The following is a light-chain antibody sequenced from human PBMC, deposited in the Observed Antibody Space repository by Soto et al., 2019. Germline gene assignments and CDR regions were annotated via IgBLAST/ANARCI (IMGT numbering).Light chain of an antibody. Sequence: QSVLTQPPSVSGAPGQRVTLSCTGSSSNIGAGYDVHWYQQLPGTAPKLLIYGNNNRPSGVPDRFSGSRSGTSASLAITGLQADDEADYYCQSHDSSLSGWVFGGGTKLTVL. V-gene: IGLV1-40*01. J-gene: IGLJ3*02. CDR3: QSHDSSLSGWV. CDR2: GNN. CDR1: SSNIGAGYD.